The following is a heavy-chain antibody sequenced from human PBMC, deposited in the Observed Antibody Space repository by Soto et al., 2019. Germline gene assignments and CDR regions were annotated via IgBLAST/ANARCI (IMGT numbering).Heavy chain of an antibody. J-gene: IGHJ4*02. V-gene: IGHV3-48*02. CDR1: GFTFSSYS. D-gene: IGHD4-4*01. CDR2: ISSSSTI. Sequence: GGSLRLSCATSGFTFSSYSMNWVRQAPGKGLEWVSYISSSSTIYYADSVKGRFTISRDNAKNSLYLQMNSLRDEDTAVYYCARTWGPYSNYHLDYWGPGTPVTVYS. CDR3: ARTWGPYSNYHLDY.